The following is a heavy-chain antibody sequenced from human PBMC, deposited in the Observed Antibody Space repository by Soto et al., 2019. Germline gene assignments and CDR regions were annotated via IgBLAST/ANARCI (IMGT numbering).Heavy chain of an antibody. V-gene: IGHV3-23*01. J-gene: IGHJ4*02. CDR2: ISGSGSST. D-gene: IGHD3-22*01. Sequence: GGSLRLSCAASGFTFSSYAMSWVRQAPGKGLEWVSAISGSGSSTYYADSVKGRFTISRDNSKNTLYLQMNSLRAEDTAVYYCAKDAYYYDSSGSDYWGQGTLVTVSS. CDR1: GFTFSSYA. CDR3: AKDAYYYDSSGSDY.